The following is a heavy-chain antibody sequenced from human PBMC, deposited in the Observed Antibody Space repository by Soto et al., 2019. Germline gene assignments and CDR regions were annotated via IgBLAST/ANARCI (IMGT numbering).Heavy chain of an antibody. Sequence: SETLSLTCAVSGGSISSSNWWSWVRQPPGKGLEWIGEIYHSGSTNYNPSLKSRVTISVDKSKNQFSLKLSSVTAADTAVYYCARDRRYYDSSGYLYYYGMDVWGQGTTVTVSS. CDR3: ARDRRYYDSSGYLYYYGMDV. D-gene: IGHD3-22*01. CDR2: IYHSGST. V-gene: IGHV4-4*02. J-gene: IGHJ6*02. CDR1: GGSISSSNW.